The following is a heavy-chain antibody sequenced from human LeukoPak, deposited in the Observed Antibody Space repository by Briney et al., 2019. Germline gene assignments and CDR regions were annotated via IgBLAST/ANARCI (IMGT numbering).Heavy chain of an antibody. V-gene: IGHV3-11*01. CDR1: GFTFSDYY. CDR2: ISGSGSDI. CDR3: AKVVYPDSY. Sequence: GGSLRLSCAASGFTFSDYYMSWVRQAPGKGLEYLSYISGSGSDIIYVDSVKGRFTISRDNTKNSLYLQMNSLRAEDTAVYYCAKVVYPDSYWGQGTLVTVSS. D-gene: IGHD1-20*01. J-gene: IGHJ4*02.